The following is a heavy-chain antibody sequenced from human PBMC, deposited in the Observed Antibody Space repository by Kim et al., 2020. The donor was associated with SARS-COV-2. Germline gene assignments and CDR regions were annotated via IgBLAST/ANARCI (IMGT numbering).Heavy chain of an antibody. Sequence: TNYSPSFQGHVTISADKSISTAYLQWSSLKASDTAMYYCASSPSIWIQPNWGQGTLVTVSS. CDR3: ASSPSIWIQPN. J-gene: IGHJ4*02. V-gene: IGHV5-10-1*01. D-gene: IGHD5-18*01. CDR2: T.